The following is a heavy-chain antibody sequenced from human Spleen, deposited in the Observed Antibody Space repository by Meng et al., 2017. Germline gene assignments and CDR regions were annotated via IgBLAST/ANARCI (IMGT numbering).Heavy chain of an antibody. V-gene: IGHV5-51*01. D-gene: IGHD2-15*01. J-gene: IGHJ4*02. CDR2: IFPADSNT. CDR3: ARGSATQDY. Sequence: GESLKISCKASGYTFIDFRIGWVRQMPGKGLEWMGIIFPADSNTRYSPSYQGQVTISADKSIRTAYLQWSSLQASDTAMYYCARGSATQDYWGQGTLVTVSS. CDR1: GYTFIDFR.